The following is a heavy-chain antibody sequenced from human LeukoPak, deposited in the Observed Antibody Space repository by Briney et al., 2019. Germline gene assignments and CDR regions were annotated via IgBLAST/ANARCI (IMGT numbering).Heavy chain of an antibody. V-gene: IGHV3-23*01. CDR2: ISGSGGST. CDR3: ARDSGYCTNGVCYTDAYYYYYGMDV. D-gene: IGHD2-8*01. J-gene: IGHJ6*02. CDR1: GFTFSSYA. Sequence: PGGSLRLSCAASGFTFSSYAMSWVRQAPGKGLEWVSAISGSGGSTYYADSVKGRFTISRDNSKNTLYLQMNSLRAEDTAVYYCARDSGYCTNGVCYTDAYYYYYGMDVWGQGTTVTVSS.